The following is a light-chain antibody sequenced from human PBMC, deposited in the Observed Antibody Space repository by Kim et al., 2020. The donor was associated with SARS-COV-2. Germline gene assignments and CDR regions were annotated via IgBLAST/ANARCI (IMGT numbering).Light chain of an antibody. CDR1: RSNFGAVDA. Sequence: VTLSCPGRRSNFGAVDAVTWYQHLPGTSPPLLLSGNSNRPSGVPDRFSGSKSGPSASLAITGLQAEDEADYYCQSFDSSLRGYVFGTGTKVTVL. CDR3: QSFDSSLRGYV. V-gene: IGLV1-40*01. CDR2: GNS. J-gene: IGLJ1*01.